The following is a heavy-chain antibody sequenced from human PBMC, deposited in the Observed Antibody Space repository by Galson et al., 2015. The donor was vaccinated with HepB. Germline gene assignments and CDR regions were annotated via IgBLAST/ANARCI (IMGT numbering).Heavy chain of an antibody. Sequence: SLRLSCAASGFIFSSSAMSWVRQAPGKGLEWVSGIGGSGITTYYANSVKGRFTISRDNSKNTLYLQMNSLRAKDTAVYYCARPKWATVIAFDIWGQGTMATVSS. CDR3: ARPKWATVIAFDI. J-gene: IGHJ3*02. CDR1: GFIFSSSA. V-gene: IGHV3-23*01. CDR2: IGGSGITT. D-gene: IGHD4-17*01.